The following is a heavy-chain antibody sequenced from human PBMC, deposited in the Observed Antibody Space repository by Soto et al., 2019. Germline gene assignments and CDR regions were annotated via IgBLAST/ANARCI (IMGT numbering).Heavy chain of an antibody. J-gene: IGHJ4*02. CDR1: GFTFSSYA. CDR2: ISGSGGST. CDR3: ASSPAVAAAQNCGF. Sequence: EVQLLESGGGLVQPGGSLRLSCAASGFTFSSYAMSWVRQAPGKGLEWVSAISGSGGSTYYAASVKGRFTTSRDNSKNTLYLRMKITTTEDTAVYYCASSPAVAAAQNCGFWGQGNLVTVSS. D-gene: IGHD6-13*01. V-gene: IGHV3-23*01.